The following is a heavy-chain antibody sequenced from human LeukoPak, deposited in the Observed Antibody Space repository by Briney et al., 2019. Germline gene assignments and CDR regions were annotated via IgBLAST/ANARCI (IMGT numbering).Heavy chain of an antibody. CDR2: IYYSGST. V-gene: IGHV4-34*01. CDR3: AGGYSSGWYVNW. CDR1: GGSFSGYY. D-gene: IGHD6-19*01. Sequence: SETLSLTCAVYGGSFSGYYWSWIRQPPGKGLEWIGSIYYSGSTYYNPSLKSRVTISVDTSKNQFSLKLSSVTAADTAVYYCAGGYSSGWYVNWWGQGTLVTVSS. J-gene: IGHJ4*02.